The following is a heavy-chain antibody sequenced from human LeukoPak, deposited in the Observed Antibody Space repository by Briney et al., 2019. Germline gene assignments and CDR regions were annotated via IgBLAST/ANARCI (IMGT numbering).Heavy chain of an antibody. CDR3: ARARVVPAAINAFDI. CDR2: ISNTGSVI. J-gene: IGHJ3*02. Sequence: GGSLRLSCAASGSTFRSHTMNWVRQAPGKGLEWISYISNTGSVIYYADSVKGRFTISRDNAKNSLYLQMNSLRAEDTAVYYCARARVVPAAINAFDIWGQGTMVTVSS. CDR1: GSTFRSHT. V-gene: IGHV3-48*04. D-gene: IGHD2-2*02.